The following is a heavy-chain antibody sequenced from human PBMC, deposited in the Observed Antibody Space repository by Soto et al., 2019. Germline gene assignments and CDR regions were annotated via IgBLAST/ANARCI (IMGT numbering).Heavy chain of an antibody. V-gene: IGHV3-7*05. CDR1: EFSFATYW. D-gene: IGHD1-26*01. CDR3: ARGHYQLVV. Sequence: GGSLSLSCAASEFSFATYWMSLLRQAPGKGLEWLAYINRDGSEIYGMDSVKGRFSISRDNAKNSLFLQLNSLRPEDTAVYYWARGHYQLVVWGQETSVTVPS. CDR2: INRDGSEI. J-gene: IGHJ6*02.